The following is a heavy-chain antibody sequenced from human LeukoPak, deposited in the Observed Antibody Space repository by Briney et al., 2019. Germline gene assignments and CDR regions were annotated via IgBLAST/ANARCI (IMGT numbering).Heavy chain of an antibody. D-gene: IGHD1-1*01. CDR2: IYYSGST. V-gene: IGHV4-31*03. Sequence: SETLSLTCTVSGGSISSGGYYWSWIRQHPGKGLEGIGYIYYSGSTYYNPSLKSRVTISVDTSKNQFSLKLSSMTAADTAVYYCARDVEDGNWFDPWGQGTLVTVSS. J-gene: IGHJ5*02. CDR3: ARDVEDGNWFDP. CDR1: GGSISSGGYY.